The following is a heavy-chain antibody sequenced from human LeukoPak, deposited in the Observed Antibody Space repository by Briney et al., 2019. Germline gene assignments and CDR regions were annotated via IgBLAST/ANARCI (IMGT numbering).Heavy chain of an antibody. D-gene: IGHD6-13*01. Sequence: PSETLSLTCAVYGGSFSGYYWSWIRQPPGKGLEWIGEINHSGSTNYNPSLKSRVTISVDTSKNQFSLKLSSVTAADTAVYYCARGLAAARRRTYYFDYWGQGTLVTVSS. CDR1: GGSFSGYY. V-gene: IGHV4-34*01. J-gene: IGHJ4*02. CDR2: INHSGST. CDR3: ARGLAAARRRTYYFDY.